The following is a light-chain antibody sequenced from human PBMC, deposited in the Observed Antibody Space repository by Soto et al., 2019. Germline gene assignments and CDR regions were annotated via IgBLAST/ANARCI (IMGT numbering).Light chain of an antibody. J-gene: IGLJ3*02. CDR2: DVT. V-gene: IGLV2-11*01. CDR1: SSDVGGYTY. Sequence: QSALTQPASVSGSPGQSITISCTGTSSDVGGYTYVSWYQQHPGKAPKLMIYDVTKRPSGVPNRFSGSKSGNTASLTISGLQAEDEADYYCCSYAGRYTWVFGGGTKLTVL. CDR3: CSYAGRYTWV.